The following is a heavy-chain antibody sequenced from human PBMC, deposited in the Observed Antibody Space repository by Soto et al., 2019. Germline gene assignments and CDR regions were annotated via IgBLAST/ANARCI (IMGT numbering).Heavy chain of an antibody. CDR3: ARDSLRYFDWLLPFDY. Sequence: GGSLRLSCAASGFTFSSYWMSWVRQAPGKGLEWVANIKQDGSEKYYVDSVKGRFTISRDNAKNSLYLQMNSLRAEDTAVYYCARDSLRYFDWLLPFDYWGQGTLVTVSS. CDR2: IKQDGSEK. J-gene: IGHJ4*02. CDR1: GFTFSSYW. D-gene: IGHD3-9*01. V-gene: IGHV3-7*01.